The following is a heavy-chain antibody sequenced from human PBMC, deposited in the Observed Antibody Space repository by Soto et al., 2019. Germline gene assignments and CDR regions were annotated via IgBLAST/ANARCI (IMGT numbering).Heavy chain of an antibody. D-gene: IGHD6-13*01. CDR2: INPNSGGT. J-gene: IGHJ5*02. Sequence: ASVKVSCKASGYSLSGYYLHWVRQAPGQGPEWMGWINPNSGGTKYVQKFQGRVTMTRDTSISTVYWELSRLRSDDTAVYYWARGWGIAAPGPNWFDPWGQGTLVTVSS. CDR1: GYSLSGYY. CDR3: ARGWGIAAPGPNWFDP. V-gene: IGHV1-2*02.